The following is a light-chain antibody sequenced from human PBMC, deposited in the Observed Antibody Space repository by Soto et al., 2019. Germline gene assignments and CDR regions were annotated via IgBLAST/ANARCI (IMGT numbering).Light chain of an antibody. CDR2: AAS. Sequence: DIQMTQSPPAMSASVGDGVTITCRASQDIRNGLAWFQQKPGQVPKRLIYAASSLQGGVPSRFSAYGSGTEFTLTISSRQPEDFETYYCLQYNEYPRTFGQGPEVEF. V-gene: IGKV1-17*03. J-gene: IGKJ1*01. CDR3: LQYNEYPRT. CDR1: QDIRNG.